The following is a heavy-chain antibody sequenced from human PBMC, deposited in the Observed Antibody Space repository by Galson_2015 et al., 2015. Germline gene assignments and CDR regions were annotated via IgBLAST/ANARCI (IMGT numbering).Heavy chain of an antibody. CDR1: GGSISSTNW. Sequence: ETLSLTCAVSGGSISSTNWWSWVRQPPGKGLEWIGEVYHSGSTNYSPSLESRVTISVDTSKNQFSLNLTSLTAADTALYYCAREPYSSGWYNSRYYFDYWGQGALVTVSS. CDR3: AREPYSSGWYNSRYYFDY. CDR2: VYHSGST. J-gene: IGHJ4*02. V-gene: IGHV4-4*02. D-gene: IGHD6-19*01.